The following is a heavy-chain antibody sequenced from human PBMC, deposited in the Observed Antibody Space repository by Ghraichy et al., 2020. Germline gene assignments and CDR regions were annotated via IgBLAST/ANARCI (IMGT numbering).Heavy chain of an antibody. CDR3: ARDLAGSYYAYWYFDL. CDR2: IYTSGST. Sequence: SETLSLTCTVSGGSISSGSYYWSWIRQPAGKGLEWIGRIYTSGSTNYNPSLKSRVTISVDTSKNQFSLKLSSVTAADTAVYYCARDLAGSYYAYWYFDLWGRGTLVTVSS. CDR1: GGSISSGSYY. V-gene: IGHV4-61*02. J-gene: IGHJ2*01. D-gene: IGHD3-10*01.